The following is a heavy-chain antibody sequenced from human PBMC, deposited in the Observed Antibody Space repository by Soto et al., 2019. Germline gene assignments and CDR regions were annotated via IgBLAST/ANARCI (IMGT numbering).Heavy chain of an antibody. D-gene: IGHD6-13*01. CDR3: ARGVEAAAGTPFDY. V-gene: IGHV1-18*01. Sequence: KGAGASVKVYCKASGYTFTNYGISWVRQAPGQGLEWMGWISAYNGNTNYAQKLQGRVSMTTDTSTSTAYMELRSLRSDDTAVYYCARGVEAAAGTPFDYWGQGTLVTVSS. CDR2: ISAYNGNT. J-gene: IGHJ4*02. CDR1: GYTFTNYG.